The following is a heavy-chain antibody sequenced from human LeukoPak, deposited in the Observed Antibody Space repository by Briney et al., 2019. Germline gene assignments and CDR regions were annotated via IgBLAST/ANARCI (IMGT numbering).Heavy chain of an antibody. Sequence: ASVKVSCKASGYTFTTYDINWVRRATGQGLEWMGWMNPNSGNTGYAQKFQGRVTMTRNTSISTACMDLSSLTPEDTAVYYCARTPRNGHIESWGQGALVTVSS. D-gene: IGHD5-24*01. CDR3: ARTPRNGHIES. J-gene: IGHJ5*01. CDR2: MNPNSGNT. CDR1: GYTFTTYD. V-gene: IGHV1-8*01.